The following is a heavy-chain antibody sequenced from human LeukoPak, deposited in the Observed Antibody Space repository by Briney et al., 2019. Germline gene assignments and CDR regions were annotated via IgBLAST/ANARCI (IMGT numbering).Heavy chain of an antibody. J-gene: IGHJ5*02. V-gene: IGHV4-61*02. CDR1: GGSISSGSYY. CDR2: IYTSGST. CDR3: AREGQYSSSWSNWFDP. D-gene: IGHD6-13*01. Sequence: SETLSLTCTVSGGSISSGSYYWSWIRQPAGKGPEWIGRIYTSGSTNYNPSLKSRVTISVDTSKNQFSLKLSSVTAADTAVYYCAREGQYSSSWSNWFDPWGQGTLVTVSS.